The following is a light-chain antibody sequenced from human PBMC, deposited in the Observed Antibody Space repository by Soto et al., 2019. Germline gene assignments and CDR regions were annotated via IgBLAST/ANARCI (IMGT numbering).Light chain of an antibody. Sequence: EIVLTQSPGTLSLSPGERATLSCRASQSVSSSYLAWYQQKPGQAPRLLIYGASSRATATPDRFSGSGSGTDFTLTISILEPEDLAGYYCQQYGSSPSTFGGGTKVEIK. V-gene: IGKV3-20*01. J-gene: IGKJ4*01. CDR1: QSVSSSY. CDR3: QQYGSSPST. CDR2: GAS.